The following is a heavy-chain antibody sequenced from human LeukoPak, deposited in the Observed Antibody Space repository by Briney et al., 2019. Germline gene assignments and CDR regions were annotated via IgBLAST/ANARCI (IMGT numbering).Heavy chain of an antibody. D-gene: IGHD5/OR15-5a*01. CDR1: GFTVSKNY. Sequence: GGSLRLSCAASGFTVSKNYMSWVRQAPGKGLEWVSVIYSGGSTYYADSVKGRFTTSRDSSKNTLYLQMNSLRAEDTAVYYCARDSLGMSTLDSWGQGTLVTVSS. CDR2: IYSGGST. V-gene: IGHV3-53*01. J-gene: IGHJ4*02. CDR3: ARDSLGMSTLDS.